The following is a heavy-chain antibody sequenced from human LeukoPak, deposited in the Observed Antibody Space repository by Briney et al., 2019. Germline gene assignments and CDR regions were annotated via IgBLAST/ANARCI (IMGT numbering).Heavy chain of an antibody. CDR1: GDSISSSKKY. CDR2: IYYSGNT. D-gene: IGHD3/OR15-3a*01. Sequence: KSSETLSLTCTVSGDSISSSKKYWGWVRQPPGKGLEWIGSIYYSGNTYYNPSLKSRFTISLDTSRNQFSLRLSSVTAADTADYYCARAQGNGLIDFWGQGTLVTVSS. CDR3: ARAQGNGLIDF. V-gene: IGHV4-39*01. J-gene: IGHJ4*02.